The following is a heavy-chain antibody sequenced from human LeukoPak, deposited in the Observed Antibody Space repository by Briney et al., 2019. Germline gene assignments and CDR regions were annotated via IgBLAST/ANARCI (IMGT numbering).Heavy chain of an antibody. CDR2: INHSGST. Sequence: PSETLSLTCAVYGGSFSGYYWSWIRQPPGGGLEWIGEINHSGSTNYNPSLKSRVTISVDTSKNQFSLKLSSVTAADTAVYYCALPRPGYWGQGTLVTVSS. V-gene: IGHV4-34*01. J-gene: IGHJ4*02. CDR3: ALPRPGY. CDR1: GGSFSGYY.